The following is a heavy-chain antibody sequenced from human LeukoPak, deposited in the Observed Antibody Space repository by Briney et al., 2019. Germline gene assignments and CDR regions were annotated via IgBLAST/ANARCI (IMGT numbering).Heavy chain of an antibody. J-gene: IGHJ4*02. V-gene: IGHV4-39*07. Sequence: SETLSLTCTVSGGSISSSSYYWGWIRQPPGKGLEWIGSIYYSGSTYYNPSLKSRVTISVDTSKNQFSLKLSSVTAADTAVYYCARVPPCDYWGQGTLVTVSS. CDR1: GGSISSSSYY. CDR3: ARVPPCDY. CDR2: IYYSGST.